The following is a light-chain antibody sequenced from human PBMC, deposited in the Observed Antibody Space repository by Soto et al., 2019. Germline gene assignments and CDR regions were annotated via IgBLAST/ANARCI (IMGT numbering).Light chain of an antibody. Sequence: QSVLTQPASVSGSPGQSITISCTGTSGDVGSYNLVSWFQQLPGKVPKLIIYEGTKRPSGVSDRFSGSKSGYTASLTISGLQAEDAGDYYCFSYAGNSVYVFGTGTKVTVL. J-gene: IGLJ1*01. CDR2: EGT. CDR3: FSYAGNSVYV. V-gene: IGLV2-23*01. CDR1: SGDVGSYNL.